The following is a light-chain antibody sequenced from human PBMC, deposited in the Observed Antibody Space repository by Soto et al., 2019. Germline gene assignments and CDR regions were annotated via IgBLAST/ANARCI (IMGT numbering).Light chain of an antibody. V-gene: IGKV1-27*01. CDR3: QKDNSPPCT. Sequence: DIQMTQSPSSLSASVGDRVTITCRASQGISNYLTWYQQKPGKVPKLLIYAASTLQSEVPSRYSGSGSGPDFTLTISSLQPEDVATYYCQKDNSPPCTFGPGTKVDIK. CDR1: QGISNY. J-gene: IGKJ3*01. CDR2: AAS.